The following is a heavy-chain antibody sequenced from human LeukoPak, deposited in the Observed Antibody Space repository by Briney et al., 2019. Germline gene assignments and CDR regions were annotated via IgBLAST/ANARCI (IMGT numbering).Heavy chain of an antibody. CDR3: ARVTAYSSSWYLGY. V-gene: IGHV1-8*01. J-gene: IGHJ4*02. D-gene: IGHD6-13*01. Sequence: ASVKVSCKASGYTFTSYDINWVRQAPGQGLEWMGWMNPNSGNTGYAQKFQGRVTMTRNTSISTAYMELSSRRSEDTAVYYCARVTAYSSSWYLGYWGQGTLVTVSS. CDR2: MNPNSGNT. CDR1: GYTFTSYD.